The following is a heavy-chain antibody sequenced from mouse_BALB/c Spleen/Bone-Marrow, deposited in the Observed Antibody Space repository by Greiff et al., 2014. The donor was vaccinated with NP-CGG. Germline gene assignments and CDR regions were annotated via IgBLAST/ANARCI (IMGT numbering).Heavy chain of an antibody. V-gene: IGHV14-3*02. D-gene: IGHD4-1*01. Sequence: EVQLQQSGAELVKPGASVKLSCTASGSNIKDTYMHWVKQRPEQGLEWIGRIDPANGNTKYDPKFQGKATITADTSSNTAYLQLSSLTSEDTAVYYRARWEYYAMDYWGQGTSVTVSS. CDR2: IDPANGNT. J-gene: IGHJ4*01. CDR3: ARWEYYAMDY. CDR1: GSNIKDTY.